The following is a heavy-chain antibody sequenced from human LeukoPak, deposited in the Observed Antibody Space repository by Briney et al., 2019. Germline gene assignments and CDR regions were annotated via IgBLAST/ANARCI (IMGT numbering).Heavy chain of an antibody. CDR3: ARGYCSSTSCEGGAFDI. Sequence: SVKVSCKASGGTFSSYAISWVRQAPGQGLEWMGGIIPIFGTANYAQKFQGRVTSTADESTSTAYMELSSLRSEDTAVYYCARGYCSSTSCEGGAFDIWGQGTMVTVSS. CDR1: GGTFSSYA. V-gene: IGHV1-69*13. CDR2: IIPIFGTA. J-gene: IGHJ3*02. D-gene: IGHD2-2*01.